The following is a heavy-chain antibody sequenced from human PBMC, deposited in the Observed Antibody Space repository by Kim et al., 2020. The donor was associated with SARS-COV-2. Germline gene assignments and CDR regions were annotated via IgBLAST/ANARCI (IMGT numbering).Heavy chain of an antibody. Sequence: ASVKVSCKVSGYTLTELSMHWVRQAPGKGLEWMGGFDPEDGETIYAQKFQGRVTMTEDTSTDTAYMELSSLRSEDTAVYYCATGYCSSTSCSKGGWFDPWGQGTLVTVSS. V-gene: IGHV1-24*01. CDR3: ATGYCSSTSCSKGGWFDP. CDR2: FDPEDGET. D-gene: IGHD2-2*01. J-gene: IGHJ5*02. CDR1: GYTLTELS.